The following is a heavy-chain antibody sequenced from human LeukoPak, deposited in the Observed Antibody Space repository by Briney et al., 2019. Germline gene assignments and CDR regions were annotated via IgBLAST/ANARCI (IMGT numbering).Heavy chain of an antibody. CDR3: ARRTRGSWVDY. V-gene: IGHV3-30*03. Sequence: GGSLRLSCAASGFTFSTYGMHWVRQAPGKGLEWVAVISYDGSNRYYADSVKGRFTISRDNSKNTLSLEMNTLRADDTAVYYCARRTRGSWVDYWAREPWSPSPQ. J-gene: IGHJ4*02. CDR2: ISYDGSNR. CDR1: GFTFSTYG. D-gene: IGHD1-26*01.